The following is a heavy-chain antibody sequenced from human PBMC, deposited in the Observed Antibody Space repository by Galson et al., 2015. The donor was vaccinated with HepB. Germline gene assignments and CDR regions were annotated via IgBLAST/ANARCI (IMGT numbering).Heavy chain of an antibody. Sequence: SVKVSCKASGGTFSNYAISWMRQAPGHGLEWMGGIILFFATTNYAQKFQGRVTITADESTNTAYMDLSGLGSEDTAVCYCAGDVGYFDFWGQGTLVTVSS. J-gene: IGHJ4*02. CDR3: AGDVGYFDF. CDR2: IILFFATT. V-gene: IGHV1-69*13. CDR1: GGTFSNYA.